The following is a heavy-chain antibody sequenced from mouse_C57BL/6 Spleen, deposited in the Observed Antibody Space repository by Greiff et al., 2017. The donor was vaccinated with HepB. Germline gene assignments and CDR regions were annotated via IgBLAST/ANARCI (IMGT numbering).Heavy chain of an antibody. D-gene: IGHD1-1*01. CDR2: ISDGGSYT. J-gene: IGHJ2*01. Sequence: VQLKESGGGLVKPGGSLKLSCAASGFTFSSYAMSWVRQTPEKRLEWVATISDGGSYTYYPDNVKGRFTISRDNAKNNLYLQMSHLKSEETAMYYCAREGVYGSFDYWGQGTTLTVSS. CDR1: GFTFSSYA. CDR3: AREGVYGSFDY. V-gene: IGHV5-4*01.